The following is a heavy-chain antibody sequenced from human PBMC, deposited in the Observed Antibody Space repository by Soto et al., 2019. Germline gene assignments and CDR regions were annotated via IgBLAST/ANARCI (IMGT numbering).Heavy chain of an antibody. CDR2: ISATGGGT. CDR3: AKDRRAGGNSAFYFDF. CDR1: GFKFSNYA. Sequence: RRLSCAASGFKFSNYAMSWVRQAPGKGLEWVSLISATGGGTYYADSVKGRFTISRDNSHNTLYLQVHSLTAEGTAVYYCAKDRRAGGNSAFYFDFWGQGAQVTVSS. V-gene: IGHV3-23*01. J-gene: IGHJ4*02. D-gene: IGHD3-16*01.